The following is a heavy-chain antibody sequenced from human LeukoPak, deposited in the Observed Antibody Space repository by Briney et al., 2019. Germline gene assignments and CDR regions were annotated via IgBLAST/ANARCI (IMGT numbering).Heavy chain of an antibody. V-gene: IGHV4-34*01. CDR3: ARDIVVVPAAIARRRRAYYYYGMDV. CDR1: GGSFGGYY. CDR2: INHSGST. Sequence: SETLSLTCAVYGGSFGGYYWSWIRQPPGKGLEWIGEINHSGSTNYNPSLKSRVTISVDTSKNQFSLKLSSVTAADTAVYYCARDIVVVPAAIARRRRAYYYYGMDVWGQGTTVTVSS. D-gene: IGHD2-2*02. J-gene: IGHJ6*02.